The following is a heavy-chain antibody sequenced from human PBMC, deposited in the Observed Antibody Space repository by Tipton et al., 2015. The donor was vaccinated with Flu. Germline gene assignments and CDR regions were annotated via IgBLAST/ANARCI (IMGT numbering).Heavy chain of an antibody. Sequence: QLVQSGAEVKKPGESLKISCKGSGYSFTSYWIGWVRQMPGKGLEWMGIIYPGDSDTRYSPSFQGQVTISADESISTAYLQWSSLKASDTAMYYCAIAYDSSGYYGPHYFDYWGQGTLVTVSS. V-gene: IGHV5-51*01. J-gene: IGHJ4*02. CDR3: AIAYDSSGYYGPHYFDY. CDR2: IYPGDSDT. D-gene: IGHD3-22*01. CDR1: GYSFTSYW.